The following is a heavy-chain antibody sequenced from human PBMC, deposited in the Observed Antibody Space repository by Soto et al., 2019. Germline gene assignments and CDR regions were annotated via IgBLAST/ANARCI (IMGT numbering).Heavy chain of an antibody. J-gene: IGHJ6*02. Sequence: SVKVSCKASGGTFSSYAISWVRQAPGQGLEWMGGIIPIFGTANYAQKFQGRVTITADESTSTAYMELSSLRSEDTAVYYCAVALGYCSSTSCRPVILTPNYGMDVWGQGTTVTVSS. CDR3: AVALGYCSSTSCRPVILTPNYGMDV. D-gene: IGHD2-2*01. CDR2: IIPIFGTA. CDR1: GGTFSSYA. V-gene: IGHV1-69*13.